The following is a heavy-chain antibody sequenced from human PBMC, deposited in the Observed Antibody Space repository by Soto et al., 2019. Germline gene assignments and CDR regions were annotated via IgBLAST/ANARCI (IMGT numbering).Heavy chain of an antibody. D-gene: IGHD6-13*01. J-gene: IGHJ5*02. CDR1: GFTFSDYW. CDR3: AKDLSVGSSSWYEFDP. CDR2: IKEDGSEK. V-gene: IGHV3-7*05. Sequence: PGGSLRLSCVASGFTFSDYWMTWVRQAPGKGLEWVADIKEDGSEKYYGDSVKGRFSISRDNAANSLYLQLKYLGAEDTAVYYCAKDLSVGSSSWYEFDPWGQGTLVTVSS.